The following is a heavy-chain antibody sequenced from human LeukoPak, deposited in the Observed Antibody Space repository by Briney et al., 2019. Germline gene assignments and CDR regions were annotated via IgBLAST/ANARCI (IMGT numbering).Heavy chain of an antibody. CDR2: ISGSGGST. J-gene: IGHJ6*03. CDR1: GFTCSSYA. CDR3: AKDGYYDFWSGYYSHYYYYYMDV. D-gene: IGHD3-3*01. Sequence: GGSLRLSCAASGFTCSSYAMSWVRQAPGKGLGWVSAISGSGGSTYYADSVKGRFTISRDNSKNTLYLQMNSLRAEDTAVYYCAKDGYYDFWSGYYSHYYYYYMDVWGKGTTVTVSS. V-gene: IGHV3-23*01.